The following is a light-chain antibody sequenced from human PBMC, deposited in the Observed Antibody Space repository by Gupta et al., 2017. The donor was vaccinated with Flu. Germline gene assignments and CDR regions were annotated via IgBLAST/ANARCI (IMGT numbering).Light chain of an antibody. CDR3: ASADDSRGGRV. J-gene: IGLJ3*02. CDR1: STKVGGNV. V-gene: IGLV1-47*02. Sequence: TISTTGTSTKVGGNVLCRYHQHPAPAPNLLVYNNDRRSAAAPDRFSGSKSATSASFPTTGLLAEDEADYYCASADDSRGGRVFGGGTKLTVL. CDR2: NND.